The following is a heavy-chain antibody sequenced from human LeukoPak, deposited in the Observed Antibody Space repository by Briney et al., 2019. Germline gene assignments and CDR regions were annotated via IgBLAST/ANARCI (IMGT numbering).Heavy chain of an antibody. CDR3: ARGHRRLFTIFGVAKVWFDP. Sequence: SETLSLTCTVSGGSISSYYWSWIRQPPGKGLEWIGYIYYSGSTNYNPSLKSRVTISVDTSKNQFSLKLSSVTAADTALYYCARGHRRLFTIFGVAKVWFDPWGQGTLVTVSS. J-gene: IGHJ5*02. CDR1: GGSISSYY. CDR2: IYYSGST. V-gene: IGHV4-59*01. D-gene: IGHD3-3*01.